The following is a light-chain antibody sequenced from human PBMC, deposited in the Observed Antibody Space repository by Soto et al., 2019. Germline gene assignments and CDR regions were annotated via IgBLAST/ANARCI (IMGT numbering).Light chain of an antibody. V-gene: IGKV1-5*03. CDR1: QSISSW. J-gene: IGKJ5*01. Sequence: EIQLTQAASTLSASVGDRVTITCRASQSISSWLAWYQQKPGKAPKLLIYKASSLESGVPSRFSGSGSGTEFTLTISSLQPDDFATYYCQQYNSYLITFGQGTRLEIK. CDR3: QQYNSYLIT. CDR2: KAS.